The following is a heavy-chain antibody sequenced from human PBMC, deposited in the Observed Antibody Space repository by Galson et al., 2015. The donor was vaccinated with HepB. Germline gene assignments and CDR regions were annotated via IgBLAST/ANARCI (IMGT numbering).Heavy chain of an antibody. J-gene: IGHJ4*02. V-gene: IGHV3-7*01. Sequence: SLRLSCAASGFTFSSYWMSWVRQAPGKGLEWVANIKQDGSEKYYVDSVKGRFTISRDNAKNSLYLQMNSPRAEDTAVYYCARDTIAAAGGFDYWGQGTLVTVSS. D-gene: IGHD6-13*01. CDR2: IKQDGSEK. CDR1: GFTFSSYW. CDR3: ARDTIAAAGGFDY.